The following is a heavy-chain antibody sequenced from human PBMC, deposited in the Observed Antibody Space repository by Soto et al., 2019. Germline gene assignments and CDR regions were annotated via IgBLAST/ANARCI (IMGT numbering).Heavy chain of an antibody. D-gene: IGHD2-2*02. Sequence: PSETLSLTCTVSGGSISSSSYYWGWIRQPPGKGLEWIGSIYYSGSTYYNPSLKSRVTISVDTSKNQFSLKLSSVTAADTAVYYCARGYCSSTSCYNPRYYGMDVWGQGTTVTVSS. CDR2: IYYSGST. CDR1: GGSISSSSYY. V-gene: IGHV4-39*01. J-gene: IGHJ6*02. CDR3: ARGYCSSTSCYNPRYYGMDV.